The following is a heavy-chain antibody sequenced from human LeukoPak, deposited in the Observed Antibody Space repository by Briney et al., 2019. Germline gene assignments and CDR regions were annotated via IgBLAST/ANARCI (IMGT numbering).Heavy chain of an antibody. Sequence: AGGSLRLSCAASGFTFSSYWMSWVRQAPGKGLEWVGRIKSKTDGGTTDYAAPVKGRFTISRDDSKNTLYLQMNSLKTEDTAVYYCTTDPDTIFGVVSYMDVWGKGTTVTVSS. J-gene: IGHJ6*03. CDR2: IKSKTDGGTT. CDR1: GFTFSSYW. V-gene: IGHV3-15*01. D-gene: IGHD3-3*01. CDR3: TTDPDTIFGVVSYMDV.